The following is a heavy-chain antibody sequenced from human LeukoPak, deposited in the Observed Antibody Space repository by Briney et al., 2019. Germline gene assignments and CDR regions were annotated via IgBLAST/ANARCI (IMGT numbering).Heavy chain of an antibody. J-gene: IGHJ6*03. CDR1: GLTFSSYA. CDR3: ARAWRYYYYYMDV. D-gene: IGHD1-1*01. CDR2: INWNGGST. Sequence: GGSLRLSCAASGLTFSSYAMSWVRQAPGKGLEWVSGINWNGGSTGYADSVKGRFTISRDNAKNSLYLQMNSLRAEDTALYHCARAWRYYYYYMDVWGKGTTVTVSS. V-gene: IGHV3-20*01.